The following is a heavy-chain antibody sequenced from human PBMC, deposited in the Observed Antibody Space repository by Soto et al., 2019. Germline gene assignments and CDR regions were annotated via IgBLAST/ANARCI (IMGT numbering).Heavy chain of an antibody. CDR3: ARAQYCGGDCYPTYFDY. D-gene: IGHD2-21*02. J-gene: IGHJ4*02. V-gene: IGHV3-11*01. Sequence: RLSCAVSGFTFSDYYMSWIRQAPGKGLEWVSYISSSGSSIYYADSVKGRFTISRDNAKNSLYLQMNSLRAEDTAVYYCARAQYCGGDCYPTYFDYWGQGTLVTVSS. CDR1: GFTFSDYY. CDR2: ISSSGSSI.